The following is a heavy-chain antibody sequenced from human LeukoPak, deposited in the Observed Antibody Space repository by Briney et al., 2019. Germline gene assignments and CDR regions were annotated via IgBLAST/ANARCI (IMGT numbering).Heavy chain of an antibody. CDR1: GFTFNDYG. V-gene: IGHV3-20*04. J-gene: IGHJ4*02. Sequence: PGGSLRLSCAASGFTFNDYGMSWVRQAPGRGLEWVSGINWNGGSTAYADSVRGRFTISRDNAKNSLYLQMNSLRAEDTAVYYCARDNTCSGYDYWGQGTLVTVSS. D-gene: IGHD5-12*01. CDR3: ARDNTCSGYDY. CDR2: INWNGGST.